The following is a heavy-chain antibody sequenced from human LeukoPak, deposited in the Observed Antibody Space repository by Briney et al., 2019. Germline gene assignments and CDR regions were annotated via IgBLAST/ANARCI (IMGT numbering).Heavy chain of an antibody. J-gene: IGHJ4*02. D-gene: IGHD2-15*01. CDR3: ARVGYCSGGSCYSPVDY. Sequence: GGSLRLSCAASGFTFSSYSMNWVRQAPGKGLEWVSSISSSSSYIYYADSVKGRLTISRDNAKNSLYLQMNSLRAEDTAVYYCARVGYCSGGSCYSPVDYWGQGTLVTVSS. CDR2: ISSSSSYI. V-gene: IGHV3-21*01. CDR1: GFTFSSYS.